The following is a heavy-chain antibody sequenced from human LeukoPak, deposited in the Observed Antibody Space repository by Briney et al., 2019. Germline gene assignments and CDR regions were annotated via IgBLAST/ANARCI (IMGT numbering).Heavy chain of an antibody. Sequence: PGGSLRLSCAASGFTFSSYAMSWVRQAPGKGLEWVSSISGSGGSTYYADSVKGRFTISRDNSKNTVYMQMNRLRAEDTAIYSCANTSIELAGPPDYWGQGNLVTVSS. V-gene: IGHV3-23*01. J-gene: IGHJ4*02. CDR3: ANTSIELAGPPDY. CDR2: ISGSGGST. CDR1: GFTFSSYA. D-gene: IGHD6-19*01.